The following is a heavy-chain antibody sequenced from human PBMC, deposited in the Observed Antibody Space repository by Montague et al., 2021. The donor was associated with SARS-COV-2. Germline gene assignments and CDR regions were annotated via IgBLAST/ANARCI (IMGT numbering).Heavy chain of an antibody. CDR2: TYYRSKWSN. Sequence: CAISGDSVSRNSVSWNWIRQSPSRGLEWLGRTYYRSKWSNEYALSVKSRITITPGTSKNQLSLQLTSVTPEDTAVYYYTRAVWGVQDYWGQGSLVTVSS. D-gene: IGHD3-10*01. J-gene: IGHJ4*02. CDR1: GDSVSRNSVS. CDR3: TRAVWGVQDY. V-gene: IGHV6-1*01.